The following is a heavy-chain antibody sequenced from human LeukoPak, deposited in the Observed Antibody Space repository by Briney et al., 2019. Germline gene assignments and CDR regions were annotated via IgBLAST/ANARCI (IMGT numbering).Heavy chain of an antibody. Sequence: GGSLRLSCAASGFTFRNYWMTWVRQAPGKGLEWVANIKQDGSEKYYADSVKGRFTISRDNAKNSLHLQMNSLRAEDTAVYYCARDLAIAAAGTSAGGYYYYYYYMDVWGKGTTVTVSS. CDR2: IKQDGSEK. CDR1: GFTFRNYW. CDR3: ARDLAIAAAGTSAGGYYYYYYYMDV. V-gene: IGHV3-7*01. D-gene: IGHD6-13*01. J-gene: IGHJ6*03.